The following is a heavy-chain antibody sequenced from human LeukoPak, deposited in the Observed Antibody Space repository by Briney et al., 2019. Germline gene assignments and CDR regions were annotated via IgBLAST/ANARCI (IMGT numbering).Heavy chain of an antibody. V-gene: IGHV3-30-3*01. D-gene: IGHD3-22*01. CDR2: ISYDGSNK. Sequence: GGSLRLSSAASGFTFSSYAMHWVRQAPGKGLEWVAVISYDGSNKYYADSVKGRFTISRDNSKNTLYLQMNSLRAEDTAVYYCALSPYYYDSSGLTPFFDYWGQGTLVTVSS. CDR1: GFTFSSYA. CDR3: ALSPYYYDSSGLTPFFDY. J-gene: IGHJ4*02.